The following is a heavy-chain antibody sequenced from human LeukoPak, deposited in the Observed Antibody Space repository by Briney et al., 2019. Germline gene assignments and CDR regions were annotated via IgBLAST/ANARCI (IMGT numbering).Heavy chain of an antibody. V-gene: IGHV1-69*01. CDR2: IIPIFGTA. D-gene: IGHD2-15*01. CDR3: ARDKGAEECGGSCYGRYDAFDI. J-gene: IGHJ3*02. Sequence: SPVKVSCKASGGTFSSYAISWVRQAPGQALEWMGGIIPIFGTANYAQKFQGRVTITADESTSTAYMELSSLRSEDTAVYYCARDKGAEECGGSCYGRYDAFDIWGQGTMVTVSS. CDR1: GGTFSSYA.